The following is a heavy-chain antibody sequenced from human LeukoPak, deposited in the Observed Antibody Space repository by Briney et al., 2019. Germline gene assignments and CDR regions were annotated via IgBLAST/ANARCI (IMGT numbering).Heavy chain of an antibody. J-gene: IGHJ3*02. V-gene: IGHV3-48*03. CDR1: GFTGNSYR. D-gene: IGHD3-9*01. CDR2: ISSSGSTI. Sequence: AGGTLRLSCSADGFTGNSYRMNWVRQAQGKELEWVSYISSSGSTIYYADSVKGRFTISRDNAKNSLYLQMNSLRAEDTAVYYCARGDSYDILTGYSPDAFDIWGQGTMVTVSS. CDR3: ARGDSYDILTGYSPDAFDI.